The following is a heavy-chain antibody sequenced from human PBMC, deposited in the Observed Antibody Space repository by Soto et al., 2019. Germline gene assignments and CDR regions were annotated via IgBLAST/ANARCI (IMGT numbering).Heavy chain of an antibody. J-gene: IGHJ6*03. D-gene: IGHD2-2*01. V-gene: IGHV3-15*01. Sequence: GGSLRLSCAASGFTFSNAWMSWVRQAPGKGLEWVGRIKSKTDGGTTDYAAPVKGRFTISRDDSKNTLYLQMNSLKTEDTAVYYCTTRTPSSTSLLDEYYYYYMDVWGKGTTVTVSS. CDR1: GFTFSNAW. CDR2: IKSKTDGGTT. CDR3: TTRTPSSTSLLDEYYYYYMDV.